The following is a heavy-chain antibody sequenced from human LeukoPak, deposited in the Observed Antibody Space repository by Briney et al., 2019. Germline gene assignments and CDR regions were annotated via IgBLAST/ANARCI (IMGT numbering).Heavy chain of an antibody. CDR3: ARDLDITMIVVVMVNAFDI. CDR2: ISARNGNT. D-gene: IGHD3-22*01. Sequence: EASVKVSCKASGYTFTSYGISWVRQAPGQGLEWMGWISARNGNTNYAQKLQGRVTMTTDTSTSTAYMELRSLRSDDTAVYYCARDLDITMIVVVMVNAFDIWGQGTMVTVSS. V-gene: IGHV1-18*01. J-gene: IGHJ3*02. CDR1: GYTFTSYG.